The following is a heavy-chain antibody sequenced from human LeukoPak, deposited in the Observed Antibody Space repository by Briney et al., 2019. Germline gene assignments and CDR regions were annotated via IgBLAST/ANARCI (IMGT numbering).Heavy chain of an antibody. J-gene: IGHJ4*02. D-gene: IGHD2-15*01. V-gene: IGHV4-34*01. CDR2: INHSGST. CDR1: GGSFSGYY. Sequence: SETLSLTCAVYGGSFSGYYWSWIRQPPGKGLEWIGEINHSGSTNYSPTLKSRVTISLDTSKNQFSLKLFSVTAADTAVYYCARDAPPPYCSVGTYYFDYWGQGSLVTVSS. CDR3: ARDAPPPYCSVGTYYFDY.